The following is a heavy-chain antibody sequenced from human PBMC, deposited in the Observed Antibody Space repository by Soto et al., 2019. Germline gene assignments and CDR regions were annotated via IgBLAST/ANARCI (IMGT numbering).Heavy chain of an antibody. CDR1: GVTFSSYW. CDR3: ARATSLGYSYGNGPSY. CDR2: IKQDGSEK. V-gene: IGHV3-7*01. Sequence: GGSLRLSCAASGVTFSSYWMSWVRQAPGKGLEWVANIKQDGSEKYYVDSVKGRFTISRDNAKNSLYLQMNSLRAEDTAVYYCARATSLGYSYGNGPSYWGQGTLVTVSS. D-gene: IGHD5-18*01. J-gene: IGHJ4*02.